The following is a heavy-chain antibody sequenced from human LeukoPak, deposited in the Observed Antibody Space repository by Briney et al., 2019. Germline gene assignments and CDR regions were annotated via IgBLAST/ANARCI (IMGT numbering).Heavy chain of an antibody. D-gene: IGHD3-22*01. CDR1: GFTFSNAW. V-gene: IGHV3-15*01. Sequence: GGSLRLSCAASGFTFSNAWMSWVRQAPGKGLEWVGRIKSKTDGGTTDFGAPVKGRFTISRDDSKKTLFLQMNSLKTEDTAVYYCTHHYSDSSGYYYGYYFDYWGQGTLVTVSS. CDR3: THHYSDSSGYYYGYYFDY. J-gene: IGHJ4*02. CDR2: IKSKTDGGTT.